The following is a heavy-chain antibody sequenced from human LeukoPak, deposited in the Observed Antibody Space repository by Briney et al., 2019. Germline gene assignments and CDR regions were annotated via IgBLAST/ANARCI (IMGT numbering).Heavy chain of an antibody. J-gene: IGHJ4*02. CDR3: TRDTFGGDDF. Sequence: GGSLRLSCVGSGYTFSRCWMHWVRQAPGKGLVWVSRINEDGSTTDYADSVKGRLTISRDNAKNTLSLQINRLRAEDTAVYDCTRDTFGGDDFWGQGTLVTVSS. CDR1: GYTFSRCW. CDR2: INEDGSTT. V-gene: IGHV3-74*01. D-gene: IGHD3-16*01.